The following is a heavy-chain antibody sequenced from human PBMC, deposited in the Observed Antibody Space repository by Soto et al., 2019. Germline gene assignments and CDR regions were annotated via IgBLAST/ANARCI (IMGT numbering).Heavy chain of an antibody. CDR2: IIPIFGTA. CDR1: EGTFSSYA. D-gene: IGHD3-9*01. CDR3: ARCYDILTGSQEYYFDY. J-gene: IGHJ4*02. V-gene: IGHV1-69*13. Sequence: ASVKVSCKASEGTFSSYAISWVRQAPGQGLEWMGGIIPIFGTANYAQKFQGRVTITADESTSTAYMELSSLRSEDTAVYYCARCYDILTGSQEYYFDYWGQGTLVTVSS.